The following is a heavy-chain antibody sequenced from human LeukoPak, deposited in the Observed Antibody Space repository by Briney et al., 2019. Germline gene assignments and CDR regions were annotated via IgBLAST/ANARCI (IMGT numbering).Heavy chain of an antibody. Sequence: PRGSIRLACATSGFSFSDYWMHRVRQAPGKGLVWVSRVNRDGSSTSYADSVKGRFTISRDNAKNTLSLQMNSLRAEDTAVYYCARDRSISAAGDTYWGQGTLVTVSS. CDR2: VNRDGSST. D-gene: IGHD6-13*01. CDR1: GFSFSDYW. V-gene: IGHV3-74*01. J-gene: IGHJ4*02. CDR3: ARDRSISAAGDTY.